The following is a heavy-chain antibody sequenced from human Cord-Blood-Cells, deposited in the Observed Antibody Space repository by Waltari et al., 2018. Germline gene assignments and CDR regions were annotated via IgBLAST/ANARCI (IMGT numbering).Heavy chain of an antibody. V-gene: IGHV4-61*09. CDR2: NYTSGST. Sequence: QVQLQESGPGLVKPSQTLSLTCTVSGGSISSGSYYWSWIRQPAGKGLEWIGYNYTSGSTNYNPSLKSRVTISVDTSKNQFSLKLSSVTAADTAVYYCARVLTNPQLLCREDWFDPWGQGTLVTVSS. CDR1: GGSISSGSYY. D-gene: IGHD2-2*01. J-gene: IGHJ5*02. CDR3: ARVLTNPQLLCREDWFDP.